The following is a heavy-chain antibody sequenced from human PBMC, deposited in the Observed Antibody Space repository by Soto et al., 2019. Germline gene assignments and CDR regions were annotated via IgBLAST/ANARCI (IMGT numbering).Heavy chain of an antibody. Sequence: EVQLLESGGGLVQPGGSLRLSCVGSGFSFRKYAMNWVRQAPGKGLEWVSGISGSGGSGRGFYAGPVKGRFTISRDNSKNTLYLEMNSLRAEDTAVYYCAKDLDDYRSAIDFWGQGTLVTVSS. D-gene: IGHD6-25*01. CDR2: ISGSGGSGRG. CDR3: AKDLDDYRSAIDF. V-gene: IGHV3-23*01. CDR1: GFSFRKYA. J-gene: IGHJ4*02.